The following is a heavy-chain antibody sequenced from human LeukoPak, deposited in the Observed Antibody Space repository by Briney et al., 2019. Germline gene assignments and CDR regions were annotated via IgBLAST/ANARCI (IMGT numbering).Heavy chain of an antibody. CDR3: AKEPFSGYDDY. D-gene: IGHD5-12*01. CDR2: ISSSSSYI. J-gene: IGHJ4*02. CDR1: GFTFSSYS. V-gene: IGHV3-21*06. Sequence: GGSLRLSCAASGFTFSSYSMNWVRQAPGKGLEWVSSISSSSSYIYYADSMKGRFTISRDNAKNSLYLQMNSLRAEDTAVYYCAKEPFSGYDDYWGQGTLVTVSS.